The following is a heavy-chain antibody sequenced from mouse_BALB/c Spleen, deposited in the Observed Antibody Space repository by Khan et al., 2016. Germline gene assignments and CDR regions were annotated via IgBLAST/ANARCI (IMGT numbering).Heavy chain of an antibody. CDR3: ASYGYDHFDY. Sequence: EVQLQESGPSLVNPSQTLSLTCSVTGDSFTSGYWNWIRKFPGNKLEYMGYISYSGIPYYNPSLKSRISITRDTSKNQYYLQLNSVTTEDTATYYCASYGYDHFDYWGQGTTVTVSS. V-gene: IGHV3-8*02. CDR2: ISYSGIP. D-gene: IGHD2-2*01. CDR1: GDSFTSGY. J-gene: IGHJ2*01.